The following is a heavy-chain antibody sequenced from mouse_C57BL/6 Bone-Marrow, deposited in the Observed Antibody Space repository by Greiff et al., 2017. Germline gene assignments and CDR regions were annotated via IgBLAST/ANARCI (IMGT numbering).Heavy chain of an antibody. D-gene: IGHD2-1*01. CDR1: GFTFSSYA. CDR3: ARGLTTRFDY. J-gene: IGHJ2*01. Sequence: EVQLQQSGGGLVKPGGSLKLSCAASGFTFSSYAMSWVRQTPEKRLEWVATISDGGSYTYYPDNVKGRFTISRDNAKNNLYLQMSHLKSEDTAMXYCARGLTTRFDYWGQGTTLTVSS. CDR2: ISDGGSYT. V-gene: IGHV5-4*01.